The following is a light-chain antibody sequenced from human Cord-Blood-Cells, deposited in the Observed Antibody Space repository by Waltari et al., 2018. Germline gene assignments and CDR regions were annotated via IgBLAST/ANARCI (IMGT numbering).Light chain of an antibody. V-gene: IGKV2-28*01. CDR2: LGS. CDR1: QSLLHSNGYNY. CDR3: MQALQTPWT. Sequence: DIVMTQSPLSLPVTPGEPASISCRSSQSLLHSNGYNYLDWYLQKPGQSPQLLIYLGSNRASGVHDRFSGSGSGTDFTLKISRVEAEDVGDYYCMQALQTPWTFGQGTKVEIK. J-gene: IGKJ1*01.